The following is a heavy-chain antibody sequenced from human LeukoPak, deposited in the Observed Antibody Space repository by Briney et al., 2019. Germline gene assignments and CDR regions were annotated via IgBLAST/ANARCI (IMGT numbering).Heavy chain of an antibody. J-gene: IGHJ5*02. CDR3: ARLALDSSNWYSNWFDP. D-gene: IGHD6-13*01. Sequence: GESLKISCKGSGYSFTSYWIGWVRQMPGKGLEWMGIIYPGDSDTRYSPSFQGQVTISADKSISTAYLQWSSLKASDTAMYYCARLALDSSNWYSNWFDPWGQGTLVTVSS. CDR2: IYPGDSDT. CDR1: GYSFTSYW. V-gene: IGHV5-51*01.